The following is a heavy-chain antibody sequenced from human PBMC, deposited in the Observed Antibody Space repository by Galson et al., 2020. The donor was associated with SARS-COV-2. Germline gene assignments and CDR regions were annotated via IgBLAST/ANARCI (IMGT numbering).Heavy chain of an antibody. CDR2: FDPEDGET. CDR3: ATGPPYCSGGSCYWFDP. D-gene: IGHD2-15*01. J-gene: IGHJ5*02. CDR1: GYTLTELS. V-gene: IGHV1-24*01. Sequence: ASVKVSCKVSGYTLTELSMHWVRQAPGKGLEWMGGFDPEDGETIYAQKFQGRVTMTEDTSTDTAYMAPSSLRSEDTAVYYFATGPPYCSGGSCYWFDPGGQGTLVTVFS.